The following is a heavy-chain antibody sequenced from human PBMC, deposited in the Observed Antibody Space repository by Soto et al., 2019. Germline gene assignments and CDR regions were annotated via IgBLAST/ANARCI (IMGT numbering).Heavy chain of an antibody. CDR1: GGSISSYY. V-gene: IGHV4-59*08. D-gene: IGHD3-10*01. CDR3: KRKNYGPGSTYFNY. CDR2: IYYSGST. Sequence: SETLSLTCTVSGGSISSYYWSWIRQPPGKRLEWIGYIYYSGSTNYNPSLTSRVTISVDTSKNQFSMKLNSMTAADTAVYYRKRKNYGPGSTYFNYGGRETLFTFS. J-gene: IGHJ4*02.